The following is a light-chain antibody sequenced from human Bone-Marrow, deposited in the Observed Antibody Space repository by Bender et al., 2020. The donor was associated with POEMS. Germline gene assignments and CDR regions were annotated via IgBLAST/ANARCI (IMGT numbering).Light chain of an antibody. CDR2: NNN. J-gene: IGLJ3*02. CDR1: RSSIGGNA. V-gene: IGLV1-40*01. Sequence: QSVLTQPPSVSGTPGQTVTISCSGTRSSIGGNAVHWYQVLPGTAPKLVICNNNERPSGVPDRFSGSKSGTSASLAITGLQAEDEGDYYCQSYDNSLGGWVFGGGTKLTVL. CDR3: QSYDNSLGGWV.